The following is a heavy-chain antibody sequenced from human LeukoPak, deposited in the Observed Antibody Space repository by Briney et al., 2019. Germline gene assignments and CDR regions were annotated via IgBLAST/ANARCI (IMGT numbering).Heavy chain of an antibody. CDR2: IWYDGSNK. J-gene: IGHJ6*03. V-gene: IGHV3-33*06. CDR3: AKDLGYCSSTSCRLNYYYYYMDV. D-gene: IGHD2-2*01. CDR1: GFTFRSYV. Sequence: SGGSLRLSCTASGFTFRSYVFSWVRQAPGKGLEWVAVIWYDGSNKYYADSVKGRFTISRDNSKNTLYLQMNSLRAEDTAVYYCAKDLGYCSSTSCRLNYYYYYMDVWGKGTTVTVSS.